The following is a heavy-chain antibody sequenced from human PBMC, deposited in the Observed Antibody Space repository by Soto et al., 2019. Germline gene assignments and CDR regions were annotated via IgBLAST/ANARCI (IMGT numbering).Heavy chain of an antibody. J-gene: IGHJ4*02. V-gene: IGHV1-69*10. Sequence: SVKVSCTASGGTFSSYAISWVRQAPGQGLEWMGWIIPIIGKTNYAQKLQGRVTMTTDTSTSTAYMELSSLRSEDTAVYYCGYSSSSAVADYWGQGTLVTVSS. D-gene: IGHD6-6*01. CDR3: GYSSSSAVADY. CDR1: GGTFSSYA. CDR2: IIPIIGKT.